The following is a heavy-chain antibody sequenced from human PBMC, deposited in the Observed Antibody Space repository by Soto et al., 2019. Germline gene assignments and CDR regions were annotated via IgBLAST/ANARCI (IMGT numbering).Heavy chain of an antibody. V-gene: IGHV3-7*03. CDR3: ARVVNTWIQLWYLDY. Sequence: PGGSLRLSCAASGFNFGASWMAWVRQAPGKGLEWVADIKQDGSEKNYVDSVKGRVTISRDDAKNSLYLQMNSLTAADTAVYYCARVVNTWIQLWYLDYWGQGTLVTVSS. J-gene: IGHJ4*02. D-gene: IGHD5-18*01. CDR2: IKQDGSEK. CDR1: GFNFGASW.